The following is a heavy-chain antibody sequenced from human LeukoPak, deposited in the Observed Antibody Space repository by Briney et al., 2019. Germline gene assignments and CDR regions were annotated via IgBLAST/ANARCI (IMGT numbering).Heavy chain of an antibody. CDR2: ISSSGSTI. CDR3: AKDRWGAYHYYHMDV. V-gene: IGHV3-48*03. J-gene: IGHJ6*03. Sequence: PGGSLRLSCAASGFTFSSYEMNWVRQAPGKGLEWVSYISSSGSTIYYADSVKGRFTISRDNAKNSLYLQMNSLRAEDTALYYCAKDRWGAYHYYHMDVWGKATTVTISS. D-gene: IGHD7-27*01. CDR1: GFTFSSYE.